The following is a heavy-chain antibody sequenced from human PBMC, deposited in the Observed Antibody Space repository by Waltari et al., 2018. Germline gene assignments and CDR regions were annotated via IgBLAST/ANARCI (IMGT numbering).Heavy chain of an antibody. J-gene: IGHJ4*02. CDR3: ARAQEMATINAPCY. CDR2: ISPIFGTA. CDR1: GGTFSSYA. V-gene: IGHV1-69*14. D-gene: IGHD5-12*01. Sequence: QVQLVQSGAEVKKPGSSVKVSCKASGGTFSSYAISWVRQAPGQGLEWMGGISPIFGTANYAQKFQGSVTITADKSTSTAYMELSSLRSEDTAVYYWARAQEMATINAPCYWGQGTLVTVSS.